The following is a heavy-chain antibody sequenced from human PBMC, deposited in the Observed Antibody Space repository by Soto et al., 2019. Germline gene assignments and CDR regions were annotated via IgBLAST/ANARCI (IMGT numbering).Heavy chain of an antibody. V-gene: IGHV4-39*01. CDR2: IYYSGST. D-gene: IGHD6-13*01. J-gene: IGHJ3*02. Sequence: SETLSLTCTVSGGSISSSSYYWGWIRQPPGKGLEWIGSIYYSGSTYYNPSLKSRVTISVDTSKNQFSLKLSSVTAADTAVYYCARHEPRIAAAGTRGRGAFDIWGQGTMVTVS. CDR1: GGSISSSSYY. CDR3: ARHEPRIAAAGTRGRGAFDI.